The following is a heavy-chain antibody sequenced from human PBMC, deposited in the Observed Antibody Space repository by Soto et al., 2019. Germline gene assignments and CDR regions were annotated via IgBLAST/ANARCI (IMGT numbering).Heavy chain of an antibody. V-gene: IGHV4-34*01. J-gene: IGHJ4*02. D-gene: IGHD6-6*01. CDR1: GGSFSGYY. CDR3: ARGLSRRYSSSAGPPFDY. Sequence: SETLSLTCAVYGGSFSGYYWSWIRQPPGKGLEWIGEINHSGSTNYNPSLKSRVTISVDTSKNQFSLKLNSVTAADTAVYYCARGLSRRYSSSAGPPFDYWGQGTLVTVSP. CDR2: INHSGST.